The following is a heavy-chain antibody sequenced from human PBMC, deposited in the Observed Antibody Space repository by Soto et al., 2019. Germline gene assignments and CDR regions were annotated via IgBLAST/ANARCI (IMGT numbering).Heavy chain of an antibody. CDR2: IIPILGIA. J-gene: IGHJ4*02. Sequence: SVKVSCKASGGTFSSYTISWVRQAPGQGLEWMGRIIPILGIANYAQKFQGRVTITADKSTSTAYMELSSLRSDDTAVYYCARGDKLSLYPQLDYWGQGTLVTVSS. CDR1: GGTFSSYT. D-gene: IGHD3-16*02. CDR3: ARGDKLSLYPQLDY. V-gene: IGHV1-69*02.